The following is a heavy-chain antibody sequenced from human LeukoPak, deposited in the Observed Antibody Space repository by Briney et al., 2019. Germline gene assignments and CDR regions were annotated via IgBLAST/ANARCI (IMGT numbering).Heavy chain of an antibody. CDR3: AKTGDQGRVWGSYREFDY. V-gene: IGHV3-7*02. J-gene: IGHJ4*02. CDR1: GFTFSTYW. CDR2: IEQDGSEK. D-gene: IGHD3-16*02. Sequence: PGGSLRPSCAASGFTFSTYWMSWVRQAPGKGLEWVANIEQDGSEKYYVDSVKGRFTISRDNAKNSLYLQMNSLRVDDTAVYYCAKTGDQGRVWGSYREFDYWGQGTLVTVSS.